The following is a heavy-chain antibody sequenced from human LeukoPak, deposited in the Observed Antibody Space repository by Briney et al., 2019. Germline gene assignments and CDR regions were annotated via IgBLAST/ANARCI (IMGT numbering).Heavy chain of an antibody. Sequence: SLRLSCAASGFTVSSNYMSWVRQAPGKGLEWVSLLYSGGSTYYSDSVKGRFTISRDNSKNTLYLQMNSLRAEDTAVYYCARDLPYYDRGGYLHAMDVRGQGTTVTVSS. J-gene: IGHJ6*02. CDR3: ARDLPYYDRGGYLHAMDV. CDR2: LYSGGST. V-gene: IGHV3-53*01. CDR1: GFTVSSNY. D-gene: IGHD3-22*01.